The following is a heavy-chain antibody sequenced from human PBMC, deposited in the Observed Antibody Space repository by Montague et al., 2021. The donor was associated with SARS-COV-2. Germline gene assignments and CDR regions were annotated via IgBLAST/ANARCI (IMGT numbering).Heavy chain of an antibody. D-gene: IGHD6-13*01. CDR2: IYSGGSST. J-gene: IGHJ1*01. V-gene: IGHV3-23*03. Sequence: SLRLSCAASGFTFSSYAMSWVRQAPGKGLEWVSVIYSGGSSTYYADSVKGRFTISRDNSKNTLYLQMNSLRAEDTAVYYCAKQYSSRWYPQYFQHWGRGTLVTVSS. CDR1: GFTFSSYA. CDR3: AKQYSSRWYPQYFQH.